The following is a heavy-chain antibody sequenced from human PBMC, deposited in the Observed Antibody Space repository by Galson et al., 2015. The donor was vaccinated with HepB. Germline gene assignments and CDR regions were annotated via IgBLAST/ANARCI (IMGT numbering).Heavy chain of an antibody. V-gene: IGHV3-30-3*01. D-gene: IGHD2-21*01. CDR1: GFTFSSYA. Sequence: SLRLSCAASGFTFSSYAMHWVRQAPGKGLEWVAVISYDTSNQYYADSVKGRFTISRDNSKNTLYLQMNNLRTEDTAVYFCARGYCGYNCNYYYYDLDVWGQGTTVTVSS. J-gene: IGHJ6*02. CDR3: ARGYCGYNCNYYYYDLDV. CDR2: ISYDTSNQ.